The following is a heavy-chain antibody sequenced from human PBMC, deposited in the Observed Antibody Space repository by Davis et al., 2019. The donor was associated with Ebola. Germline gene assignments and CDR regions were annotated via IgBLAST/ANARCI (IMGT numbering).Heavy chain of an antibody. Sequence: PGGSLRLSCEASGFTFRGCSMNWVRQAPGKGLEWLSSISASSIIYYADSVKGRFTISSDNARNSLYLQMDSLKDEDTALYYCARRGPVVTPLDCWGQGTLVTVSS. CDR1: GFTFRGCS. D-gene: IGHD4-23*01. CDR2: ISASSII. J-gene: IGHJ4*02. CDR3: ARRGPVVTPLDC. V-gene: IGHV3-69-1*01.